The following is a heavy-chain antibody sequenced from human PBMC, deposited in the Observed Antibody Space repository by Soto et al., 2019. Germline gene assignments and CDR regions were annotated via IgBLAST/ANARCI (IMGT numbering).Heavy chain of an antibody. CDR1: GFTFSSYG. V-gene: IGHV3-30*18. J-gene: IGHJ4*02. CDR3: AKDQVSIRGYSGYDY. CDR2: ISYDGSNK. Sequence: GGSLRLSCAASGFTFSSYGMHWVRQAPGKGLEWVAVISYDGSNKYYADSVKGRFTISRDNSKNTLYLQMNSLRAEDTAVYYCAKDQVSIRGYSGYDYWGQGTLVTVSS. D-gene: IGHD5-12*01.